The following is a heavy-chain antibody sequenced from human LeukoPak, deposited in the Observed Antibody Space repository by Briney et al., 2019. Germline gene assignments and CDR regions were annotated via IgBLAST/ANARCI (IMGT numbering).Heavy chain of an antibody. Sequence: GGSLRLSCAASGFTFSSYAMSWVRQAPGKGLEWMGGFDPEDGETIYAQKFQGRVTMTEDTSTDTAYMELSSLRSEDTAVYYCATDHHHDSNSIPGSLGYWGQGTLVTVSS. CDR1: GFTFSSYA. D-gene: IGHD4-11*01. CDR3: ATDHHHDSNSIPGSLGY. CDR2: FDPEDGET. J-gene: IGHJ4*02. V-gene: IGHV1-24*01.